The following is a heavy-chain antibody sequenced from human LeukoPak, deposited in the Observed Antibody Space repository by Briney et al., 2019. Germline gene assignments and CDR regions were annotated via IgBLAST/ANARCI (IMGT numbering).Heavy chain of an antibody. CDR3: AKNNWNDVADAFDI. J-gene: IGHJ3*02. D-gene: IGHD1-1*01. CDR1: GFTFDDYG. V-gene: IGHV3-20*04. Sequence: GGSLRLSCAASGFTFDDYGMSWVRQAPGKGLEWVSGINWNGGSTGYADSVKGRFTTSRDNAKNSLYLQMNSPRAEDTALYYCAKNNWNDVADAFDIWGQGTMVTVSS. CDR2: INWNGGST.